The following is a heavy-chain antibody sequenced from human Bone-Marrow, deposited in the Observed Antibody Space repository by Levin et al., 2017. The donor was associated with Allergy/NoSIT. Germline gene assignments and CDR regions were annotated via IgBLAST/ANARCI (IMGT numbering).Heavy chain of an antibody. D-gene: IGHD2-15*01. V-gene: IGHV1-2*04. CDR3: ARDMRGGTGSYYYDYGMDV. CDR2: INPNSGGT. Sequence: GESLKISCKASGYTFTGYYMHWVRQAPGQGLEWMGWINPNSGGTNYAQKFQGWVTMTRDTSISTAYMELSRLRSDDTAVYYCARDMRGGTGSYYYDYGMDVWGQGTTVTVSS. CDR1: GYTFTGYY. J-gene: IGHJ6*02.